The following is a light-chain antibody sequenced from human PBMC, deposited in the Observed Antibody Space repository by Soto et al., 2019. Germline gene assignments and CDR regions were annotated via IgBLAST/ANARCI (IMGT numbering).Light chain of an antibody. CDR2: GAS. CDR1: QTISSNY. CDR3: QQYGTSPRT. Sequence: QSPGTLSLSPGERATLSCRASQTISSNYLAWYQQKPGQAPRLLIYGASGRATGIPDRFSGSGSGTDFTLTISRLEPEDFAVYICQQYGTSPRTFGQGTRLEIK. J-gene: IGKJ5*01. V-gene: IGKV3-20*01.